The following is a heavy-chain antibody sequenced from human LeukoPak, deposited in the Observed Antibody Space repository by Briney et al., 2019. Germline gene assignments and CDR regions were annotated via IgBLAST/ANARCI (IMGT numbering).Heavy chain of an antibody. CDR2: VLDSGGT. Sequence: SGTLSLTCTVSGGSISNYWWSWIRQPPGKGLEWIGYVLDSGGTNYNPSLKSRVTISVDTSKKQFSLKLSSVTAADTAVYYCARGYSSSWNYFDYWGQGTLVTVSS. V-gene: IGHV4-59*01. J-gene: IGHJ4*02. D-gene: IGHD6-13*01. CDR1: GGSISNYW. CDR3: ARGYSSSWNYFDY.